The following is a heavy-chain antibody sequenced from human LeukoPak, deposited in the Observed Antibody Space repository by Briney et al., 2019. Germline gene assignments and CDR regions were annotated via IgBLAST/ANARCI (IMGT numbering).Heavy chain of an antibody. J-gene: IGHJ4*02. CDR2: ISYDGGNK. Sequence: GGSLRLSCAASGFTFSSYGMHWVRQAPGKGLEWVAVISYDGGNKYYADSVKGRFTISRDNSKNTLYLQMNSLRAEDTAVYYCAKDSYAPGSYSFQVEYWGQGTLVTVSS. CDR1: GFTFSSYG. D-gene: IGHD3-10*01. V-gene: IGHV3-30*18. CDR3: AKDSYAPGSYSFQVEY.